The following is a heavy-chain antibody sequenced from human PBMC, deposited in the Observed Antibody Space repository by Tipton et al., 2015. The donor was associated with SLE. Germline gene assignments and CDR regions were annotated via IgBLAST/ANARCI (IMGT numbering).Heavy chain of an antibody. CDR1: GGSIASGNYY. Sequence: LRLSCSVSGGSIASGNYYWSWIRQPAGKGLEWIGRVYTSGTTNYNPSLKSRVTISVDTSRNQFSLKLSSVTVADTAVYYCARVGDGTSSSPWCFDLWGRGTLVTVSS. CDR2: VYTSGTT. J-gene: IGHJ2*01. D-gene: IGHD6-6*01. CDR3: ARVGDGTSSSPWCFDL. V-gene: IGHV4-61*02.